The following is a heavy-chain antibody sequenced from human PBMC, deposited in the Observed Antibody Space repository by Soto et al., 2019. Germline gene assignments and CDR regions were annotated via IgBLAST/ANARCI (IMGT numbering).Heavy chain of an antibody. CDR2: VSPNGQGI. Sequence: XGSLRLSCSASGFTLGRYGMSWVRQAPGKGLEWVSAVSPNGQGIYYADSVRGRFTISRDFSKNTVFLHMDSLRAEDTAVYYCAKDRDYPRDYFHYWGQGTLVTVSS. CDR1: GFTLGRYG. D-gene: IGHD3-10*01. J-gene: IGHJ4*02. V-gene: IGHV3-23*01. CDR3: AKDRDYPRDYFHY.